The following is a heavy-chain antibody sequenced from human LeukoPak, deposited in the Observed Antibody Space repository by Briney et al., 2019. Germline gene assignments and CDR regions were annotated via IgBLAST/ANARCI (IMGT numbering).Heavy chain of an antibody. J-gene: IGHJ4*02. CDR3: ARGRGGATTGLDH. D-gene: IGHD1-26*01. CDR2: INSNSGAR. CDR1: GYTFNGYY. Sequence: ASVKVSCKASGYTFNGYYMHWVRQAPGQGLESTGWINSNSGARNYAQKFQGRVTMSRDTSINTAYMELSRLTSDDTAVYYCARGRGGATTGLDHWGQGALVTVSS. V-gene: IGHV1-2*02.